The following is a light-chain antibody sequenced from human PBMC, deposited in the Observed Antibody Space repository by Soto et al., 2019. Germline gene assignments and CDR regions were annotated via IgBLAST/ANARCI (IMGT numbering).Light chain of an antibody. J-gene: IGKJ5*01. CDR3: QQYNRYSIT. Sequence: DIQMTQSPSTLSASVGDRVTITCRASESINNWLAWYQQKQGKAPKHLIYKASSLESGVPSRFSGSGSGTEFTLTISSLQPDDFATYYCQQYNRYSITFGQGTRLEIK. CDR1: ESINNW. V-gene: IGKV1-5*03. CDR2: KAS.